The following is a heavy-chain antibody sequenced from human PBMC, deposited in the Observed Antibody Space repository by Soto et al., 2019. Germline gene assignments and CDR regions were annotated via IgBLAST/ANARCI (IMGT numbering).Heavy chain of an antibody. CDR1: GGTFSSYA. J-gene: IGHJ6*02. CDR2: IIPIFGTA. CDR3: AREYYDILTGPPNTYYYYGMDV. Sequence: SVKVSCKASGGTFSSYAISWVRQAPGQGLEWMGGIIPIFGTANYAQKFQGRVTITADESTSTAYMELSSLRSEDTAVYYCAREYYDILTGPPNTYYYYGMDVWGQGTTVTVSS. V-gene: IGHV1-69*13. D-gene: IGHD3-9*01.